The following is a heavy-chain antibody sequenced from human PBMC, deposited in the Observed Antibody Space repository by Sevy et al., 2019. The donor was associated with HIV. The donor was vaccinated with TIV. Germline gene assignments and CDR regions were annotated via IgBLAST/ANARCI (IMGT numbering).Heavy chain of an antibody. D-gene: IGHD4-17*01. CDR2: IYYSRTT. Sequence: SETLSLTCTVSGGSISSDNSYCDWIRQPQGKGLEWIGSIYYSRTTYYNPSLKSRVTISVDTSKNQFSLKLSSVTAADTAVYYCARHFHGDYVRWLDTWGQGTLVTVSS. CDR3: ARHFHGDYVRWLDT. CDR1: GGSISSDNSY. V-gene: IGHV4-39*01. J-gene: IGHJ5*02.